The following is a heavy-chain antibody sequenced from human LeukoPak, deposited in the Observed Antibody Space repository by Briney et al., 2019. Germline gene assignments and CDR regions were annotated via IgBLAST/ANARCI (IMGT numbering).Heavy chain of an antibody. CDR3: ARVDYGGNSDWFDP. Sequence: AVSVKVSCKASGYTFTGYYMHWVRRAPGQGLEWMGWINPNSGGTNYAQKFQGRVTMTRDTSISTAYMELSRLRSDDTAVYYCARVDYGGNSDWFDPWGQGTLVTVSS. V-gene: IGHV1-2*02. CDR2: INPNSGGT. CDR1: GYTFTGYY. D-gene: IGHD4-23*01. J-gene: IGHJ5*02.